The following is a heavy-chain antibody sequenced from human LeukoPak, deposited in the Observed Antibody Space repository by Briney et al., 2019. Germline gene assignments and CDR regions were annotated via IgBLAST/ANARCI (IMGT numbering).Heavy chain of an antibody. J-gene: IGHJ4*02. CDR2: IYYSGST. CDR3: ARDSSGWNDY. Sequence: SETMSLTSTVSGRSISSSSYYWDRIRQPPGKGLEWIGSIYYSGSTYYNPSLKSRVTISVDTSKNQFSLKLSSVTAADTAVYYCARDSSGWNDYWGQGTLVTVSS. D-gene: IGHD6-19*01. V-gene: IGHV4-39*07. CDR1: GRSISSSSYY.